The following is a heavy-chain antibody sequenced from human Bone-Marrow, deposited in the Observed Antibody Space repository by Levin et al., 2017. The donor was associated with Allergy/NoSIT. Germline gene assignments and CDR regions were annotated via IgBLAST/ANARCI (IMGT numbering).Heavy chain of an antibody. CDR1: GFTFSSYW. D-gene: IGHD1-26*01. Sequence: GGSLRLSCEGSGFTFSSYWLHWVRQAPGKGLVWVSRINSDGSSRSYADSVKGRFTISRDNAKNTLYLQIDSLRAEDTAVYYCTRAGYYRADYWGQGTLVTVSS. CDR3: TRAGYYRADY. V-gene: IGHV3-74*01. CDR2: INSDGSSR. J-gene: IGHJ4*02.